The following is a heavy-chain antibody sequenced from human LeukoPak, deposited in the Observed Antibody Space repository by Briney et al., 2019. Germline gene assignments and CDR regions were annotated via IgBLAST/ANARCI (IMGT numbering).Heavy chain of an antibody. CDR3: ARVAYQLLSWFDP. J-gene: IGHJ5*02. CDR2: IKQDGSEK. V-gene: IGHV3-7*01. Sequence: GVSLRLSCAASGFTFSSYWMSWVRQAPGKGLEWVANIKQDGSEKYYVDSVKGRFTISRDNAKNSLYLQMNSLRAEDTAVYYCARVAYQLLSWFDPWGQGTLVTVSS. CDR1: GFTFSSYW. D-gene: IGHD2-2*01.